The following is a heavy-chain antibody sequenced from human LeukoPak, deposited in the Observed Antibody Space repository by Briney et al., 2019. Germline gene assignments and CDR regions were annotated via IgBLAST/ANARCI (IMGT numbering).Heavy chain of an antibody. D-gene: IGHD2-15*01. Sequence: GGSLRLSCVASGFSFSGCSMSWVRQAPGKGLEWVANIKQDGSEKYYVDSVKGRFTISRDNAKNSLYLQMNSLRAEDTAVYYCARGCGGSCYAGYYYMDVWGKGTTVTISS. J-gene: IGHJ6*03. CDR3: ARGCGGSCYAGYYYMDV. CDR1: GFSFSGCS. V-gene: IGHV3-7*01. CDR2: IKQDGSEK.